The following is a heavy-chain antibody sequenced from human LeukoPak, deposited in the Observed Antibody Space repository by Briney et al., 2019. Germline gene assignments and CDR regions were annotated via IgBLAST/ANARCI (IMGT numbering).Heavy chain of an antibody. Sequence: GGSLRLSCAASGFTFSSYAMNWVRQAPGKGLEWVSAISGSGGSTYYADSVKGRFTISRDNSKNTLYLQMNSLRAEDTAVYYCARDRIVVAGTDAFDIWGQGTMVTVSS. CDR2: ISGSGGST. CDR1: GFTFSSYA. J-gene: IGHJ3*02. V-gene: IGHV3-23*01. CDR3: ARDRIVVAGTDAFDI. D-gene: IGHD6-19*01.